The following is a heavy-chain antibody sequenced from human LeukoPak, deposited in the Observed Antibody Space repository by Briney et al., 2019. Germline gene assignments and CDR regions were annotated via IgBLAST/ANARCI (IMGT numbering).Heavy chain of an antibody. D-gene: IGHD3-3*01. J-gene: IGHJ5*02. V-gene: IGHV4-34*01. CDR3: ASRSLTIFGVELRAPHWFDP. CDR2: INHSGST. CDR1: GGSFSGYY. Sequence: SETLSLTCAVYGGSFSGYYWSWIRQPPGKGLEWIGEINHSGSTNYNPSLKSRVTISVDTSKNQFSLKLSSVTAADTAVYYCASRSLTIFGVELRAPHWFDPWGQGTLVTVSS.